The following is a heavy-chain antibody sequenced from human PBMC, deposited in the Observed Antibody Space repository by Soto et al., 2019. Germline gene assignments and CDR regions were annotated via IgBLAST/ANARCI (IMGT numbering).Heavy chain of an antibody. D-gene: IGHD3-9*01. V-gene: IGHV4-39*01. J-gene: IGHJ5*02. CDR2: IYYSGST. Sequence: SETLSLTCTVSGGSISSSSYYWGWIRQPPGKGLEWIGSIYYSGSTYYNPSPKSRVTISVDTSKNQFSLKLSSVTAADTAVYYCARPAPYDILTGYSFDPWGQGTLVTVSS. CDR3: ARPAPYDILTGYSFDP. CDR1: GGSISSSSYY.